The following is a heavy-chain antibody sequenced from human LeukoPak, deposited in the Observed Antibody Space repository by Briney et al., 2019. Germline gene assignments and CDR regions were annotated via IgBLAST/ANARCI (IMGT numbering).Heavy chain of an antibody. CDR3: AKEYTPSSPLGELDS. D-gene: IGHD6-6*01. CDR1: GLSFSSYA. CDR2: IRHDETKE. Sequence: PGTSLRLSCEVSGLSFSSYAMHWVRQAPGKGLEWVAVIRHDETKEYYADSVQGRFTISRDTPNNMLYLQMNNMRAEDTAVYYCAKEYTPSSPLGELDSWGQGTLVIVS. V-gene: IGHV3-33*03. J-gene: IGHJ4*02.